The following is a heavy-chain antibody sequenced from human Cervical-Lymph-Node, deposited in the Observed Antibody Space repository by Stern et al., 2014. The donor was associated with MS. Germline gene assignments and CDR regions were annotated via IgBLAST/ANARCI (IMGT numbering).Heavy chain of an antibody. CDR3: ARGNWNYEGMGY. V-gene: IGHV3-33*01. CDR2: IWYDGNKK. J-gene: IGHJ4*02. CDR1: GFTFSNYG. Sequence: MQLVESGGGVVQPGRSLRLSCAASGFTFSNYGMHWVRQAPGKGLEWLAVIWYDGNKKEYADSVKGRFTISRDNSKNTLFLQMSSLTAEDTALYYCARGNWNYEGMGYWGQGTLVTVSS. D-gene: IGHD1-7*01.